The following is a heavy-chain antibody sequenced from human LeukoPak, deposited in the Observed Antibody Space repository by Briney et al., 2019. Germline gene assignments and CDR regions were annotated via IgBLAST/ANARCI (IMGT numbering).Heavy chain of an antibody. V-gene: IGHV1-69*06. J-gene: IGHJ4*02. CDR3: ARDRTEYSSSSVDY. CDR2: IIPIFGTA. D-gene: IGHD6-6*01. CDR1: GYTFTSYD. Sequence: SVKVSCEASGYTFTSYDINWVRQAPGQGLEWMGGIIPIFGTANYAQKFQGRVTITADKSTSTAYMELSSLRSEDTAVYYCARDRTEYSSSSVDYWGQGTLVTVSS.